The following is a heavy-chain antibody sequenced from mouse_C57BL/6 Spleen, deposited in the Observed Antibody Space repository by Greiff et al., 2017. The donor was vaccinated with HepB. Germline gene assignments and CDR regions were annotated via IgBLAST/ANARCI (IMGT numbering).Heavy chain of an antibody. CDR3: ALSTVVATRYFDV. Sequence: VQLQQPGAELVKPGASVKVSCKASGYTFTSYWMHWVKQRPGQGLEWIGRIHPSDSDTNYNQKFKGKATLTVDKSSSTAYMQLSILTSEDSAVYYCALSTVVATRYFDVWGTGTTVTVSS. V-gene: IGHV1-74*01. CDR2: IHPSDSDT. CDR1: GYTFTSYW. J-gene: IGHJ1*03. D-gene: IGHD1-1*01.